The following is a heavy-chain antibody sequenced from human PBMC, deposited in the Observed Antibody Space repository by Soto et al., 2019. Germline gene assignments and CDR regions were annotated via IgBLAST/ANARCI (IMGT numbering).Heavy chain of an antibody. Sequence: GSLRLSCAASGFTVSNNCMSWVRQAPGKGLEWVSALYTGGTTYYADSVKGRFTISRGNSKNTLYLQMNSLRAEDTAVYYCARQESTVTIFDYWGQGTLVTVSS. D-gene: IGHD4-17*01. J-gene: IGHJ4*02. CDR2: LYTGGTT. CDR1: GFTVSNNC. CDR3: ARQESTVTIFDY. V-gene: IGHV3-66*04.